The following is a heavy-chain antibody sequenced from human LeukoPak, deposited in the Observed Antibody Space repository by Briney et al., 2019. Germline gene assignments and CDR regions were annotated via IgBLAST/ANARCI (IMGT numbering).Heavy chain of an antibody. CDR3: VRGRNHYDSGTYYNGFGH. J-gene: IGHJ5*02. CDR2: IYYSGKT. V-gene: IGHV4-39*07. D-gene: IGHD3-10*01. Sequence: SATLSLTCTVSGDSVTTTTHYWGWVRQPPGKGLEWIGNIYYSGKTYYTPSLKSRATISVDTSKNQFSLRLSSVTAADTAVYFCVRGRNHYDSGTYYNGFGHWGQGSLVTVSS. CDR1: GDSVTTTTHY.